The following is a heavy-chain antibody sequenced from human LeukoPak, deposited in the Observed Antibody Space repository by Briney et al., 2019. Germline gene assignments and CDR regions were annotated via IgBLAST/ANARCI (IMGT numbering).Heavy chain of an antibody. CDR3: ARGNYGSGSYYVVDFDY. Sequence: SETLSLTCGVSGGPITSTNWWSWVRQPPGQGLEWIGEISLTGRTNYNPSLIGRVIMSLDESRNQLSLNLNSVTAADTAVYYCARGNYGSGSYYVVDFDYWGQGTLVTVSS. CDR2: ISLTGRT. J-gene: IGHJ4*02. CDR1: GGPITSTNW. D-gene: IGHD3-10*01. V-gene: IGHV4-4*02.